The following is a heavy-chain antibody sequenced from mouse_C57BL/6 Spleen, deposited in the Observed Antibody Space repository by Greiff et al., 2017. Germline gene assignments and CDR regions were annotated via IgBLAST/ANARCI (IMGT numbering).Heavy chain of an antibody. CDR3: ARALRGSSHYYAMDY. CDR2: IYPGSGNT. CDR1: GYSFTSYY. D-gene: IGHD1-1*01. V-gene: IGHV1-66*01. Sequence: QLKQSGPELVKPGASVKISCKASGYSFTSYYIHWVKQRPGQGLEWIGWIYPGSGNTKYNEKFKGKATLTADTSSSTAYMQLSSLTSEDSAVYYCARALRGSSHYYAMDYWGQGTSVTVSS. J-gene: IGHJ4*01.